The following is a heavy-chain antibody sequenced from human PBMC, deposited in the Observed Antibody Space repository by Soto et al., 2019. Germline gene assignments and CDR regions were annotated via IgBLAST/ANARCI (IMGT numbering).Heavy chain of an antibody. CDR1: GFTFSSYG. J-gene: IGHJ4*02. CDR3: AKEYCSGGSCYSSSAFDY. Sequence: GGSLRLSCAASGFTFSSYGMHWVRQAPGKGLEWVAVISYDGSNKYYADSVKGRFTISRDNSKNTLYLQMNSLRAEDTAVYYCAKEYCSGGSCYSSSAFDYWGQGTLVTVSS. V-gene: IGHV3-30*18. CDR2: ISYDGSNK. D-gene: IGHD2-15*01.